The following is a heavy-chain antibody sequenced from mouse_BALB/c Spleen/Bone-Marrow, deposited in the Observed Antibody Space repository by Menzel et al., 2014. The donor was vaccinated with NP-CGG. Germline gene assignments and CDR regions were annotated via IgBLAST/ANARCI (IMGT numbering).Heavy chain of an antibody. CDR3: ARRGYYYGSSYVDY. V-gene: IGHV1-80*01. CDR2: IYPGDGDT. D-gene: IGHD1-1*01. CDR1: GYAFSSYW. J-gene: IGHJ2*01. Sequence: VQLQQSGAELVRPGSSVKISCKASGYAFSSYWMNWVKQRPGQGLEWIGQIYPGDGDTNYNGKFKGKATLAADKSSSTAYMQLSSLTSEDSAVYFCARRGYYYGSSYVDYWGQGTTLTVSS.